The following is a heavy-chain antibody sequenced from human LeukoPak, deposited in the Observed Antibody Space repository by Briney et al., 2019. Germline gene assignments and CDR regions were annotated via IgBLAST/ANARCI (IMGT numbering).Heavy chain of an antibody. V-gene: IGHV3-23*01. J-gene: IGHJ3*01. D-gene: IGHD3-22*01. CDR2: ISGSGGST. CDR3: ARAPHKSGGYYSRGHLGGSDL. CDR1: GFTFSSYA. Sequence: GGSLRLSCAASGFTFSSYAMSWVRRAPGKGLEWVSAISGSGGSTYYADSVKGRFTISRDNSKNTLYLQMNSLRAEDTGLYYCARAPHKSGGYYSRGHLGGSDLWGQGTMVTVSS.